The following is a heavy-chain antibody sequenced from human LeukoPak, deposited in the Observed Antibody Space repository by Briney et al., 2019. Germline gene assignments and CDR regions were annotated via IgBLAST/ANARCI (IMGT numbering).Heavy chain of an antibody. D-gene: IGHD2-15*01. Sequence: SVKVSCKASGGTFSSYAISWVRQAPGQGLEWMGGIIPIFGTANYAQKFQGRVTITADESTSTAYMELSSLRSEDTVVYYCARSRGYCSGGSCYKTKDYWGQGTLVTVSS. V-gene: IGHV1-69*01. J-gene: IGHJ4*02. CDR1: GGTFSSYA. CDR2: IIPIFGTA. CDR3: ARSRGYCSGGSCYKTKDY.